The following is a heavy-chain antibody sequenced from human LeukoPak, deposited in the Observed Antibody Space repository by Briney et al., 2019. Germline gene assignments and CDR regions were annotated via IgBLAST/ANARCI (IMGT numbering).Heavy chain of an antibody. CDR1: GFTLSGYS. J-gene: IGHJ6*02. CDR2: ISYDESYK. CDR3: ARDLGGSGSSPDQYFGMDV. V-gene: IGHV3-30*04. Sequence: GGSLRLSCVASGFTLSGYSMHWVRQAPGKGLEWVAVISYDESYKYYADSVKGRFTISRDKSNNTLYLQMNSLRPEDTAVYSCARDLGGSGSSPDQYFGMDVWGQGTLVTVSS. D-gene: IGHD2-15*01.